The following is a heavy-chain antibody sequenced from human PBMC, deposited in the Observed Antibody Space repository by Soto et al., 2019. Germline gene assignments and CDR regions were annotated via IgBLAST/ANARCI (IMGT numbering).Heavy chain of an antibody. CDR3: ARGRSWNDAPFDY. Sequence: EVQLVESGGGLVRPGGSLRLSCAASGFTFSDYWMHWVRQTPGKGLVWISRINTDGSSSTYADSVKGRFTISRDNAKNTLYLHMNSLRAEDTAVYYCARGRSWNDAPFDYWGQGTLVTVSS. J-gene: IGHJ4*02. CDR1: GFTFSDYW. CDR2: INTDGSSS. D-gene: IGHD1-1*01. V-gene: IGHV3-74*01.